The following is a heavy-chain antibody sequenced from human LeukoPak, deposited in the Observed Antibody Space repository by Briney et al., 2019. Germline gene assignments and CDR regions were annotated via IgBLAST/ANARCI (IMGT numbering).Heavy chain of an antibody. CDR1: GFTFSNYA. CDR3: ARGPGRMTVLFTWSFDY. D-gene: IGHD1-1*01. J-gene: IGHJ4*02. V-gene: IGHV3-23*01. Sequence: PGGSLRLSCAVSGFTFSNYAMGWVRQAPGKGLEWVSGTSNSGASTYYADSVKGRFTISRDNSENTLYLQMNSLRAEDTAVYYCARGPGRMTVLFTWSFDYWGQGTLVTVSS. CDR2: TSNSGAST.